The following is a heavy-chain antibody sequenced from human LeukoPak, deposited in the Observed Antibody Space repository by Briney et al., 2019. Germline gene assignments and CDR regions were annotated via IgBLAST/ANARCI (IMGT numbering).Heavy chain of an antibody. CDR2: IKEDGTVK. CDR1: GFSFSSYW. D-gene: IGHD2-2*01. V-gene: IGHV3-7*01. J-gene: IGHJ4*02. Sequence: PGGSLRLSCAASGFSFSSYWMTWIRQSPEKGLEWVAHIKEDGTVKYYVDSVKGRFTISRDNAKNSVYLQMNDVRVEDTAVYYCVGEAPGYWGPGALVTVSS. CDR3: VGEAPGY.